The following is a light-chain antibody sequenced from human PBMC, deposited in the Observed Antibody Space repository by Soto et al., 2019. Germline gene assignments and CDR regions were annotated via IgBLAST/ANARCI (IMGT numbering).Light chain of an antibody. Sequence: EIVLTQSPGTLSLSPGGRATLACRSSQSVSSSYLAWYQQKPGQAPRLLIYGASSRATGIPDRFSGSGSGTDFTLTISSLEPEDFTVYYCQQHSDWPLTFGGGTKVDI. CDR1: QSVSSSY. V-gene: IGKV3D-20*02. CDR2: GAS. J-gene: IGKJ4*01. CDR3: QQHSDWPLT.